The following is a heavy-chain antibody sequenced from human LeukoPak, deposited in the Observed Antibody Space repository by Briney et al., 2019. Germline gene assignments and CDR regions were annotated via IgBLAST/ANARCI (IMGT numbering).Heavy chain of an antibody. V-gene: IGHV4-59*01. CDR3: ARDNLGSSGSWFASDI. D-gene: IGHD6-19*01. CDR2: IYYSGST. Sequence: KPSETLSLTCAVSGGSISSYYWSWIRQPPGKGLEWIGYIYYSGSTNYNPSLKSRVTISVDTSKNQFSLKLSSVTAADTAVYYCARDNLGSSGSWFASDIWGQGTMVTVSS. J-gene: IGHJ3*02. CDR1: GGSISSYY.